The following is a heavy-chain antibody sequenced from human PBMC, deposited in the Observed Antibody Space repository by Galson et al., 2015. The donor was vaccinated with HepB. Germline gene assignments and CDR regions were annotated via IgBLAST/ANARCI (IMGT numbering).Heavy chain of an antibody. D-gene: IGHD2-2*02. V-gene: IGHV3-30*04. CDR3: ARDGIEYLERGLLDY. CDR1: GFTFKNYA. Sequence: SLRLSCAASGFTFKNYAIHWVRQTPGKGLEWVAVISFDGSTKYYGDSVKGRFTISRDNSKNTLSLQMNSLRPDDTAVYYCARDGIEYLERGLLDYWGQGTLVSVSS. CDR2: ISFDGSTK. J-gene: IGHJ4*02.